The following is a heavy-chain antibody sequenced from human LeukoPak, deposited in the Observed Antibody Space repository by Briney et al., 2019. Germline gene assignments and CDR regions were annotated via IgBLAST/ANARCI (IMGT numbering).Heavy chain of an antibody. Sequence: ASVKVSCKASGYTFTSYGISWVRQAPGQGLEWMGWISAYNGNTNYAQKLQGRVTMTTDTSTSTAYMELRILRSDDTAVYYCARDSKGLLWFGELSNPFDYWGQGTLVTVSS. J-gene: IGHJ4*02. CDR2: ISAYNGNT. CDR3: ARDSKGLLWFGELSNPFDY. CDR1: GYTFTSYG. V-gene: IGHV1-18*01. D-gene: IGHD3-10*01.